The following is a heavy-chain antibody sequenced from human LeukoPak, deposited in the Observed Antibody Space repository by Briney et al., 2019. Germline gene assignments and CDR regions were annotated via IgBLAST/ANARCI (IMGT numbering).Heavy chain of an antibody. CDR1: GFTFSSYS. J-gene: IGHJ3*02. Sequence: PGGSLRLSCAASGFTFSSYSMNWVRQAPGKGLEWVSYISSSSSTIYYADSVKGRFTISRDNAKNSLYLQMNSLRAEDTAVYYCARDLVVVVVPSHAFDNWGQGTMVTVSS. CDR3: ARDLVVVVVPSHAFDN. D-gene: IGHD2-2*01. V-gene: IGHV3-48*01. CDR2: ISSSSSTI.